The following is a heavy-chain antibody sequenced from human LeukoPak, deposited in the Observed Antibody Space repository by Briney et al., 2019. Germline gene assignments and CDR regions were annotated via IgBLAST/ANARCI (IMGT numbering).Heavy chain of an antibody. CDR1: GGSINSNY. V-gene: IGHV4-4*07. CDR2: VHSSGSA. J-gene: IGHJ4*02. D-gene: IGHD3-22*01. Sequence: SETLSLTCTVSGGSINSNYWNWIRQPAGKGLEWIGRVHSSGSAHYNDSLKTRVTMSVDTSKNQFSLKLSSVTAADTAVYYCASMIVVVKVFDYWGQGTLVTVSS. CDR3: ASMIVVVKVFDY.